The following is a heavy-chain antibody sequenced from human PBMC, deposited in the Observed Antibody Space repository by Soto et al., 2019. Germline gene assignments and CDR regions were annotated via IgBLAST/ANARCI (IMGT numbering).Heavy chain of an antibody. CDR2: IYSGGST. D-gene: IGHD5-18*01. V-gene: IGHV3-66*01. CDR3: ARDGEGRARPFEVTDGMDV. CDR1: GFTFSSNY. J-gene: IGHJ6*02. Sequence: PGGSLRLSCAASGFTFSSNYMSWVRQAPGKGLEWVSVIYSGGSTYYADSVKGRFTISRDNSKNTLYLQMNSLRAEDTAVYYCARDGEGRARPFEVTDGMDVWGQGTTVTVSS.